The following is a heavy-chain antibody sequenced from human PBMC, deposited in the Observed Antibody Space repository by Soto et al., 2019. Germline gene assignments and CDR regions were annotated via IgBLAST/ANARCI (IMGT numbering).Heavy chain of an antibody. V-gene: IGHV3-7*01. CDR1: GFTLSDYY. CDR2: IKQDGSEE. Sequence: GGSLRLSCAASGFTLSDYYMSWVRRAPGKGPEWVANIKQDGSEENYMDSVKGRFTISRDNAKNSLYLQMNSLTAEDTAVYYCARDVRGVASPYNWFDPWGQGTLVTVSS. CDR3: ARDVRGVASPYNWFDP. D-gene: IGHD5-12*01. J-gene: IGHJ5*02.